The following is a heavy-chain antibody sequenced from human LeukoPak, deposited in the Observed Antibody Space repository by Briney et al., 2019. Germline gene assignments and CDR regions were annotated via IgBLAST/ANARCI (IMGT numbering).Heavy chain of an antibody. J-gene: IGHJ4*02. V-gene: IGHV3-48*01. CDR2: ISSGGRTI. CDR1: KLTFSTYS. D-gene: IGHD3-22*01. Sequence: GGSLRLSCAASKLTFSTYSMNWVRQAPGKGLEWVSYISSGGRTIYYADSVEGRFTISRDNSNNTLHLQLNSLRAEDTAVYYCARGFRSNNYYFIDFWGQGTLVTVSS. CDR3: ARGFRSNNYYFIDF.